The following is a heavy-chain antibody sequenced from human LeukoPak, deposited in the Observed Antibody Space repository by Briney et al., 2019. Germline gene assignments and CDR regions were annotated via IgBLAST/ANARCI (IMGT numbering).Heavy chain of an antibody. D-gene: IGHD6-13*01. CDR3: AKQRYRSSSFFDY. V-gene: IGHV3-43*02. J-gene: IGHJ4*02. CDR1: GFTFEDYS. CDR2: ISGDGGST. Sequence: PGGSLRLSCAASGFTFEDYSMHCVRQPPGKGLEWVSLISGDGGSTYADSVEGRFTISRDNSKNSLYLQMNSLRTEDTALYYCAKQRYRSSSFFDYWGQGTLVTVSS.